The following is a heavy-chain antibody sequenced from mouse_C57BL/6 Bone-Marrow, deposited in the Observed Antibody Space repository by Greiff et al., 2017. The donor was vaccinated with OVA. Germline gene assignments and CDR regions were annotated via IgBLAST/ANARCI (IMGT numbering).Heavy chain of an antibody. J-gene: IGHJ1*03. CDR2: INPNNGGT. CDR3: AKEGYFDV. Sequence: EVQLQQSGPELVKPGASVKISCKASGYMFTDYYMNWVKQSHGKSLEWIGDINPNNGGTSYNQKFKGKATLTVDKSSSTAYMELRSLTSEDSAVYYCAKEGYFDVWGTGTTVTVSS. CDR1: GYMFTDYY. V-gene: IGHV1-26*01.